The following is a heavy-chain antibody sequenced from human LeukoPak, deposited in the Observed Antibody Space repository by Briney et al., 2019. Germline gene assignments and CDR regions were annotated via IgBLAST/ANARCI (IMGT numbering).Heavy chain of an antibody. CDR2: IVVGSGNT. J-gene: IGHJ6*03. CDR3: AAVPNYGSGSYYNRGYYMDV. D-gene: IGHD3-10*01. CDR1: GFTFTSSA. Sequence: GASVKVSCKASGFTFTSSAMQWVRQARGQRREWIGWIVVGSGNTNYAQKFQERVTITRDMSTSTAYMELSSLRSEDTAVYYCAAVPNYGSGSYYNRGYYMDVWGKGTTVTISS. V-gene: IGHV1-58*02.